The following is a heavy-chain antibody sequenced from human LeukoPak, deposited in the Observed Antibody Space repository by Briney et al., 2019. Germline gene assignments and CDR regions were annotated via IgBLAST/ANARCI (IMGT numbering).Heavy chain of an antibody. CDR3: ARGGTMVRGVNALGNYGMDV. V-gene: IGHV1-8*01. CDR2: MNPNSGNT. Sequence: ASVKVSCKAPGDTFSSYDFNWVRQATGQGLEWMGWMNPNSGNTGFAQKFQGRVTLTRDTSIGTAYMELSNLRSDDTPVYYCARGGTMVRGVNALGNYGMDVWGQGTTVTVSS. J-gene: IGHJ6*02. D-gene: IGHD3-10*01. CDR1: GDTFSSYD.